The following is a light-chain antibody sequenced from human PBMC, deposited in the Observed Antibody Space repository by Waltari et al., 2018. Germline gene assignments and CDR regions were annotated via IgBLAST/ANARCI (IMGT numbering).Light chain of an antibody. CDR1: QSLLHSNGTNY. Sequence: DIVVTQSPLSLPVTPGEPASISCRSSQSLLHSNGTNYLDWYLQKPRQSPQLLIYLGSNRASRVPDRFSGSGSGTDVTLKISRVEAEDVGVYYCMQSRQAVWTFGQGTKVEIK. CDR2: LGS. J-gene: IGKJ1*01. V-gene: IGKV2-28*01. CDR3: MQSRQAVWT.